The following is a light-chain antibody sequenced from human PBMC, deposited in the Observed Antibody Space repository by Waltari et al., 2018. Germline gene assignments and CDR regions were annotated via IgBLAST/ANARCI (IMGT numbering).Light chain of an antibody. V-gene: IGKV1-12*01. J-gene: IGKJ4*01. CDR1: QDISIW. CDR2: SAS. Sequence: DIKMTQSPSSVSASVGHRVTITCRASQDISIWLAWYQQKPGKAPNLLISSASRLQTGVPSRFSCGGSGTDFTLTINSLQPEDVATYYCQQANTFPLSFGGGTKVEI. CDR3: QQANTFPLS.